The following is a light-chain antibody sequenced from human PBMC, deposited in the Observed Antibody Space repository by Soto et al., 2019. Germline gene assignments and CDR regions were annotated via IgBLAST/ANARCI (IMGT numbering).Light chain of an antibody. V-gene: IGKV3-15*01. CDR3: QQYNNWPPLT. J-gene: IGKJ4*01. Sequence: EIVMTQSPATLSVSPGERATLSCRASQSVSSNLAWYQQKPGQAPRLLIYGASTRATGIPARFSGSGSGTEFPLTISSLQYEDFAVYYCQQYNNWPPLTFGGGTKVELK. CDR1: QSVSSN. CDR2: GAS.